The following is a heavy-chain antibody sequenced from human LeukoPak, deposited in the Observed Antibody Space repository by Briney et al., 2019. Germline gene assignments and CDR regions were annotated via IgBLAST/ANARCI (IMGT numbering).Heavy chain of an antibody. CDR3: AARAAAGTDDAFDI. CDR1: GGSISSYY. CDR2: IYYSGST. J-gene: IGHJ3*02. Sequence: SEALSLTCTVSGGSISSYYWSWIRQPPGKGPEWIGYIYYSGSTNYNPSLKSRVTISVDTSKNQFSLKLSSVTAADTAVYYCAARAAAGTDDAFDIWGQGTMVTVSS. V-gene: IGHV4-59*01. D-gene: IGHD6-13*01.